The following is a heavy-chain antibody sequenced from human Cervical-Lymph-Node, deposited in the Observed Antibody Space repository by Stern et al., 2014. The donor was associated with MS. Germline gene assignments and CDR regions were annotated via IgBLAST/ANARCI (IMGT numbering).Heavy chain of an antibody. CDR3: ARGHCSSDNCFDYYGLDV. CDR1: GYTFSSYN. J-gene: IGHJ6*02. D-gene: IGHD2-2*01. Sequence: QVQLGQSGAEVKKPGASVRVSCKASGYTFSSYNINWVRQAPGLGLEWMGWMNPKSGNTGSEQNFQGRVPVTTTTSTKTAYMELSSLRPEDTAVYYCARGHCSSDNCFDYYGLDVWGQGTAVTVSS. V-gene: IGHV1-8*01. CDR2: MNPKSGNT.